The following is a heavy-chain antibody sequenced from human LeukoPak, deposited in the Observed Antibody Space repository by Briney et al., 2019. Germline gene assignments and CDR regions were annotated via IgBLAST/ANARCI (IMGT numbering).Heavy chain of an antibody. D-gene: IGHD6-6*01. Sequence: GGSLRLSCVASGFIFSDYYMSWIRQTPGKGLEWISYISYTYSDIYYADSVRGRFTISRDNAKNSLYLQMNNLRAEDTVVYYCASGSSSVGYWGQGTRVTVSS. V-gene: IGHV3-11*01. CDR3: ASGSSSVGY. J-gene: IGHJ4*02. CDR1: GFIFSDYY. CDR2: ISYTYSDI.